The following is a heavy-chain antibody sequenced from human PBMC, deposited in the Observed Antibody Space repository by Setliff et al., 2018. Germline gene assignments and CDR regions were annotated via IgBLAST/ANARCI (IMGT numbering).Heavy chain of an antibody. D-gene: IGHD1-1*01. CDR1: GGSFSGYY. V-gene: IGHV4-34*01. CDR3: ARGGGPQLGD. CDR2: INHSGST. Sequence: SETLSLTCAVYGGSFSGYYWSWIRQPPGKGLEWIGEINHSGSTNYNPSLKSRVSISVDKSKNQVSLKLNSVTAADTGVYYCARGGGPQLGDWGRGTLVTVPQ. J-gene: IGHJ4*02.